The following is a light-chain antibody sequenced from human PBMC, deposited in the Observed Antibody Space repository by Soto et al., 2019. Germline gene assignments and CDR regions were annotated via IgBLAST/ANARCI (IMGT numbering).Light chain of an antibody. Sequence: QSALTQPASVSGSPGQSITISCTGTSSDVGGYNYVSWYQQHPGKAPKLMIYDVSNRPSGVSNRFSGSKSGNTASLTLSGLQAEEEADYYSSSYTSSSTLLYVFGTGTKLTVL. CDR1: SSDVGGYNY. J-gene: IGLJ1*01. CDR2: DVS. V-gene: IGLV2-14*01. CDR3: SSYTSSSTLLYV.